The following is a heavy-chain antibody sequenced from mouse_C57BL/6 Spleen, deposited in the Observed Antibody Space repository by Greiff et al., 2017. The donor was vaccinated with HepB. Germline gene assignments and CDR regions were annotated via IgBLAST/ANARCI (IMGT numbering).Heavy chain of an antibody. CDR3: ARGSTVVARDY. J-gene: IGHJ2*01. CDR1: GYTFTSYW. CDR2: IHPNSGST. Sequence: QVQLQQSGAELVKPGASVKLSCKASGYTFTSYWMHWVKQRPGQGLEWIGMIHPNSGSTNYNEKFKSKATLTVDKSASTAYMQLSSLTSEDSAVYYCARGSTVVARDYWGQGTTLTVSS. D-gene: IGHD1-1*01. V-gene: IGHV1-64*01.